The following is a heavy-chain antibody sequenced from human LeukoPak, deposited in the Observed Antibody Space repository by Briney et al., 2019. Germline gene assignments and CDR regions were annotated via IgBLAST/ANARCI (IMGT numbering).Heavy chain of an antibody. CDR1: GGTFSSYA. Sequence: ASVKVSCKASGGTFSSYAISWVRQAPGQGLEWMGGIIPIFGTANYAQKFQGRVTITADESTSTAYMELSSLRSEDTTVYYCASAYVNSGYSYGRYYYYYGMDVWGQGTTVTVSS. CDR3: ASAYVNSGYSYGRYYYYYGMDV. J-gene: IGHJ6*02. CDR2: IIPIFGTA. V-gene: IGHV1-69*13. D-gene: IGHD5-18*01.